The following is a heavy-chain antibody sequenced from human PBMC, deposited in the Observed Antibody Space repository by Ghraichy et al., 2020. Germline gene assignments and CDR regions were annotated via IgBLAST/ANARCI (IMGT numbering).Heavy chain of an antibody. Sequence: SVKVSCKASGGTFSSYAISWVRQAPGQGLEWMGRINPILGIANYAQKFQGRVTITADKSTSTAYMELSSLRSEDTAVYYCARSMTKKLSHGPTGDWGQGTLVTVSS. CDR2: INPILGIA. D-gene: IGHD1-14*01. J-gene: IGHJ4*02. CDR3: ARSMTKKLSHGPTGD. CDR1: GGTFSSYA. V-gene: IGHV1-69*04.